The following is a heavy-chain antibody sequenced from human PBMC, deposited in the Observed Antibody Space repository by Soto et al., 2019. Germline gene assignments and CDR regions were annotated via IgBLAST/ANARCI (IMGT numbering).Heavy chain of an antibody. D-gene: IGHD5-18*01. J-gene: IGHJ5*02. CDR3: ARELGSSGLGWFDP. V-gene: IGHV4-31*11. Sequence: SETLSLTCAVSGGSISSGGYSWSWIRQPPGKGLEWIGYIYYSGSTYYNPSLKSRVTISVDTSKNQFSLKLSSVTAADTAVYFCARELGSSGLGWFDPWGQGTLVTVSS. CDR2: IYYSGST. CDR1: GGSISSGGYS.